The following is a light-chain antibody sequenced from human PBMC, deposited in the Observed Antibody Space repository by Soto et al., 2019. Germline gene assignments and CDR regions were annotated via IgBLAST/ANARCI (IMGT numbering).Light chain of an antibody. CDR1: QSVSSSY. Sequence: EIVLTQSPGTLSLSPGERATLSCRASQSVSSSYLAWYQQKPGQAPRLLIYGASSRATGIPDRFSGSGSGTDFTLTISRLEPEDFAVYYCQQYGSSPQITFDGGTKVEIK. CDR2: GAS. J-gene: IGKJ4*01. CDR3: QQYGSSPQIT. V-gene: IGKV3-20*01.